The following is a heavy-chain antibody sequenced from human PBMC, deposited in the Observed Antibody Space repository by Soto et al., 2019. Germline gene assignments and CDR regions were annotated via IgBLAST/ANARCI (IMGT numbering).Heavy chain of an antibody. V-gene: IGHV4-39*01. Sequence: QVQLQESGPGLVKPSETLSLTCTVSGGSISSSTYYWGWIRQPPGKGLEWIGFIYYSGSAYYNPSLERGVPISIDTSKNQFSLLLTSVTAADTAVFYCAGRGVDYGDYASGCYYCMDVWGRGTMVTVSS. CDR2: IYYSGSA. CDR1: GGSISSSTYY. CDR3: AGRGVDYGDYASGCYYCMDV. D-gene: IGHD4-17*01. J-gene: IGHJ6*02.